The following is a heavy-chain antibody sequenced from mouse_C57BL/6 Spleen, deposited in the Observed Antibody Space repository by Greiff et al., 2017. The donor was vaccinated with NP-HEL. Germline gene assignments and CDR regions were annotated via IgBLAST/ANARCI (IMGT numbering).Heavy chain of an antibody. CDR1: GYTFTDYE. CDR3: TRSTGRDY. J-gene: IGHJ2*01. Sequence: VKVVESGAELVRPGASVTLSCKASGYTFTDYEMHWVKQTPVHGLEWIGAIDPETGGTAYNQKFKGKAILTADKSSSTAYMELRSLTSEDSAVYYYTRSTGRDYWGQGTTLTVSS. V-gene: IGHV1-15*01. CDR2: IDPETGGT. D-gene: IGHD4-1*01.